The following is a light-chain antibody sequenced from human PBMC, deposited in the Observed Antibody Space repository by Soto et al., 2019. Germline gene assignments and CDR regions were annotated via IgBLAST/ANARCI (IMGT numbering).Light chain of an antibody. CDR2: DTS. V-gene: IGKV3-15*01. CDR3: QQYVTWPRT. CDR1: QSFTTN. J-gene: IGKJ1*01. Sequence: EIVMTQSPATLSVSPGERATLSCRASQSFTTNLAWYQQKPGQAPRLLIYDTSTRASGIPARFSGSGFGTEFTLTISSLQSEDFAVYYCQQYVTWPRTFGQGNKVEIK.